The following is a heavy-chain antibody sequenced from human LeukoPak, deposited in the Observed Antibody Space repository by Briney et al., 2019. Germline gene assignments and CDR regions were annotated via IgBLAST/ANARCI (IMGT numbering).Heavy chain of an antibody. D-gene: IGHD5-12*01. CDR1: GFTHSDHL. V-gene: IGHV3-74*03. J-gene: IGHJ6*02. CDR3: VKGGHKLDIQTTHYYYGLDV. CDR2: VESDASRT. Sequence: GGSLRLSCVASGFTHSDHLMYWVRQGPSRGLAHVSRVESDASRTTYADSVKGRFTISRDDAKNTMYLQMNSLRVEDTAVYYCVKGGHKLDIQTTHYYYGLDVWGQGTAVAVS.